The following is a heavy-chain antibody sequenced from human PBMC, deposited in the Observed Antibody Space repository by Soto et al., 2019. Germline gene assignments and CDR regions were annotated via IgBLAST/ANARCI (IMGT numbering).Heavy chain of an antibody. Sequence: SETLSLTCAVYGGSFSGYYWSWIRQPPGKGLEWIGEINHSGSTNYNPSLKSRVTISVDTSKNQFSLKLSSVTAADTAVYYCARGRGNGDSRDFDYWGQGTLVTVSS. CDR3: ARGRGNGDSRDFDY. V-gene: IGHV4-34*01. D-gene: IGHD4-17*01. CDR1: GGSFSGYY. CDR2: INHSGST. J-gene: IGHJ4*02.